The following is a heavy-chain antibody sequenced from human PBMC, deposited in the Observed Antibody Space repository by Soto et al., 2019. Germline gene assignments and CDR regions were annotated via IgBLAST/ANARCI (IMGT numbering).Heavy chain of an antibody. J-gene: IGHJ6*02. Sequence: QVQLVESGGGLVKPGGSLRLSCAASGFTFSDYYMSWIRQAPGKGLEWVSYISSSAGTIYYADSEQGRFTISRDNAKNSLYLQMNSLRAEDTAVYHCAGGGTNSYYYAMDVWGQGTTVTVSS. CDR1: GFTFSDYY. CDR3: AGGGTNSYYYAMDV. V-gene: IGHV3-11*01. CDR2: ISSSAGTI.